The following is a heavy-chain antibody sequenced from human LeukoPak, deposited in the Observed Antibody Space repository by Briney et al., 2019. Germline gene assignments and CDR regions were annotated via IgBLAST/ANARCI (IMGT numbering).Heavy chain of an antibody. V-gene: IGHV3-23*01. Sequence: PGGSLRLSCAASGFTFSSYAMSWVRQAPGKGLEWVSSISDSGAGTYYADSVKGRFTISRDNSKNTLYLQMNSLRAEDTAVYYCAIITYDYRGQGTLVTVSS. J-gene: IGHJ4*02. CDR3: AIITYDY. D-gene: IGHD3-10*01. CDR2: ISDSGAGT. CDR1: GFTFSSYA.